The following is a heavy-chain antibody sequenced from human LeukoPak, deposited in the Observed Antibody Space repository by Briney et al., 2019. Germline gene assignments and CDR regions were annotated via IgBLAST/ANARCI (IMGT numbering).Heavy chain of an antibody. J-gene: IGHJ4*02. Sequence: SETLSLTCTLSGGSISSYYWCWMRQPPREGREGIGDIYYSGSTNYNPSLKSRVTISVDTSKNQFSLKLSSVTAADTAVYYCARHGLHRLALYYFFYYWGQGSLVSVSS. D-gene: IGHD3-9*01. CDR1: GGSISSYY. CDR3: ARHGLHRLALYYFFYY. CDR2: IYYSGST. V-gene: IGHV4-59*08.